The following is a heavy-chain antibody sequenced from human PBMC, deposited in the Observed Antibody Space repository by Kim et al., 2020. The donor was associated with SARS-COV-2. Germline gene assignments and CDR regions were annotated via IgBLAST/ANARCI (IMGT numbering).Heavy chain of an antibody. D-gene: IGHD3-9*01. J-gene: IGHJ4*02. CDR3: ARANYDILTGYQRVFDY. V-gene: IGHV4-59*01. Sequence: LKSRVTISVDTSKNQFSLKLSSVTAADTAVYYCARANYDILTGYQRVFDYWGQGTLVTVSS.